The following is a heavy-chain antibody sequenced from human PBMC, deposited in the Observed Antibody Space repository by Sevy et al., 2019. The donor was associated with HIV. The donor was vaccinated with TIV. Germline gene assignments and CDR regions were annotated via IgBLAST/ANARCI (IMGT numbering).Heavy chain of an antibody. CDR1: GLTFNIYS. CDR3: AREGCTKPHDY. J-gene: IGHJ4*02. Sequence: GGSLRLSCAASGLTFNIYSMSWLRQTPGKGLEWVATLSFGCGKINHADSVKGRFTMSRDDSKNAVYLQMNNLRVEDTAIHYCAREGCTKPHDYWGQGTLVTVSS. D-gene: IGHD2-8*01. V-gene: IGHV3-23*01. CDR2: LSFGCGKI.